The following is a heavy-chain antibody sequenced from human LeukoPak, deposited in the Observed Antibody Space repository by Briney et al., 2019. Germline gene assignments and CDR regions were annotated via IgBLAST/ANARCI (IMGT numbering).Heavy chain of an antibody. CDR2: ISAYNGNT. V-gene: IGHV1-18*01. CDR3: ARQWSPLYYFDY. Sequence: ASVKVSCKASGYTFTSYGISWVRQAPGQGLEWMGWISAYNGNTNHAQKLQGRVTMTTDTFTSTAYMELRSLRSDDTAVYYCARQWSPLYYFDYWGQGTLVTVSS. D-gene: IGHD2-8*01. CDR1: GYTFTSYG. J-gene: IGHJ4*02.